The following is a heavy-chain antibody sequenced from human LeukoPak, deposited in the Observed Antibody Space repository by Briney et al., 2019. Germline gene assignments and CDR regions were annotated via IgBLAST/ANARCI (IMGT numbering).Heavy chain of an antibody. CDR2: IYHSGST. CDR1: GYSISSGYY. J-gene: IGHJ4*02. Sequence: SETLSLTCAVSGYSISSGYYWGWIRQPPGKGLEWIGSIYHSGSTYYNPSLKSRVTISVDTSKNQFSLKLSSVTAADTAVYHCARRPPYDILTGTPFDYWGQGTLVTVSS. CDR3: ARRPPYDILTGTPFDY. D-gene: IGHD3-9*01. V-gene: IGHV4-38-2*01.